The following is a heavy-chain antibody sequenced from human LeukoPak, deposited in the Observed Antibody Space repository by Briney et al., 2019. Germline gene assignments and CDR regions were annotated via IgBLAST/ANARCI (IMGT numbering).Heavy chain of an antibody. V-gene: IGHV3-23*01. Sequence: PGGSLRLSCAASELTFSSYAMSWVRQAPGKGLEWVSTIGGSGGSTYYADSVKGRFTISRDNSKNTLYLQMNSLRAEDTAVYYCARGGSYLSAFDIWGQGTMVTVSS. J-gene: IGHJ3*02. CDR1: ELTFSSYA. D-gene: IGHD1-26*01. CDR2: IGGSGGST. CDR3: ARGGSYLSAFDI.